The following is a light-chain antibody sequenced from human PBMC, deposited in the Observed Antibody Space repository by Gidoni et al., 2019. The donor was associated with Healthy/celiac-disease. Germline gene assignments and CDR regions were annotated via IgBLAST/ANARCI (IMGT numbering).Light chain of an antibody. CDR1: QSSSSY. J-gene: IGKJ4*02. CDR3: QQSYSTPRT. V-gene: IGKV1-39*01. Sequence: FQLSQSPSSLSASVGDTVTITCRASQSSSSYLNWNKQKPGKAPKLLNYAASSLQGGVPSRFSGSGSGTDFTLTISSLQAEDFATYYCQQSYSTPRTFGEXTKVEIK. CDR2: AAS.